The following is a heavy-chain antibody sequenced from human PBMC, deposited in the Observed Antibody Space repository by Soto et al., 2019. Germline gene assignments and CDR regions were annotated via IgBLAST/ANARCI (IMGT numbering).Heavy chain of an antibody. CDR2: IIPIFGTA. D-gene: IGHD2-15*01. CDR1: GGTFSSYA. CDR3: ARDECSGGSCYSGRHYYYYYGMDV. V-gene: IGHV1-69*06. Sequence: VKVSCKASGGTFSSYAISWVRQAPGQGLEWMGGIIPIFGTANYAQKFQGRVTITADKSTSTAYMELSSLRSEDTAVYYCARDECSGGSCYSGRHYYYYYGMDVWGQGTTVTVSS. J-gene: IGHJ6*02.